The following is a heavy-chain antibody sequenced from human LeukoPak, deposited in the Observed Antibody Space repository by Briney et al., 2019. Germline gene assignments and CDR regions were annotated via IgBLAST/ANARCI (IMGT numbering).Heavy chain of an antibody. CDR2: INTDGSVT. CDR3: IRETHVGLHLEY. J-gene: IGHJ4*02. CDR1: GFTFTTYW. D-gene: IGHD3-10*01. Sequence: GGSLRLSCAASGFTFTTYWMHWVRQAAGKGLVWVARINTDGSVTTYAESVKGRFTVSRDNAENTLYLQMNDLRPEDTALYYCIRETHVGLHLEYWGQGTLATVTS. V-gene: IGHV3-74*03.